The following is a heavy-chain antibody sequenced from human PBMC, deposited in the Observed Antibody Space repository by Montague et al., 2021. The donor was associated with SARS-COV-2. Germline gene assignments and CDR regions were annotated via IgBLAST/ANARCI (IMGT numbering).Heavy chain of an antibody. CDR2: MYYSGST. D-gene: IGHD3-3*01. Sequence: SETLSLTCTVSGGSISNYYWSCIRQSPGKGLEWIAYMYYSGSTKYNPSLKSRATISVDTSKNQFSLTLSSMTAADTAVYYCARARGGTILGVIGAYYGMDIWGQGTTVTVS. CDR1: GGSISNYY. J-gene: IGHJ6*02. CDR3: ARARGGTILGVIGAYYGMDI. V-gene: IGHV4-59*01.